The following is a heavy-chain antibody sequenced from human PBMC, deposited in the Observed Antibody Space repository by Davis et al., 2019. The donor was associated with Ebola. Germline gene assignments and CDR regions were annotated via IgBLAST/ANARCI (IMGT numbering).Heavy chain of an antibody. CDR2: ISGSGARI. CDR1: GLTFSSYS. D-gene: IGHD2-2*01. Sequence: GGSLRLSCAVSGLTFSSYSMSWVRQAPGKGLEWVSTISGSGARIYYADSVKGRFTISRDNAKNSLYLQMNSLRDEDTAVYYCARSLGDIVLVPAALVPDYWGQGTLVTVSS. V-gene: IGHV3-23*01. CDR3: ARSLGDIVLVPAALVPDY. J-gene: IGHJ4*02.